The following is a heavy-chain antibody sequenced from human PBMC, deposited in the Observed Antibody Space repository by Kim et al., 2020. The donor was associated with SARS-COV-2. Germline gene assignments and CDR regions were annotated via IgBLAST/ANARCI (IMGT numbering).Heavy chain of an antibody. Sequence: GGSLRLSCAASGFTFSSYSMNWVRQAPGKGLEWVSSISSSSSYIYYADSVKGRFTISRDNAKNSLYLQMNSLRAEDTAVYYCARRQVGATHFDYWGQGTLVTVSS. D-gene: IGHD1-26*01. CDR2: ISSSSSYI. CDR3: ARRQVGATHFDY. J-gene: IGHJ4*02. V-gene: IGHV3-21*01. CDR1: GFTFSSYS.